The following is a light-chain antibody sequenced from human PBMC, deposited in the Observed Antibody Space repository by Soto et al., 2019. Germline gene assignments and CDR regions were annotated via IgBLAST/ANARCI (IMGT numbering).Light chain of an antibody. CDR2: KAS. J-gene: IGKJ2*01. V-gene: IGKV1-5*03. Sequence: DIQMTQSPSTLSASVGDRVTITCRASESISTWLAWFQQKPGKAPKLLIYKASSLESEVPSGFTSSESGTEFTLTITSLQPDDLATYYCQQYNSYSYTFGQGTKLEIK. CDR1: ESISTW. CDR3: QQYNSYSYT.